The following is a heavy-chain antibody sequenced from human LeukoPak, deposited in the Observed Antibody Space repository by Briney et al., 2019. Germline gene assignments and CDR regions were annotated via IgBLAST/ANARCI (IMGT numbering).Heavy chain of an antibody. CDR3: ARHGHDLYGFLHPFDY. Sequence: KPSETLSLTCTVSGGSISSSSYCWGWIRQPPGKGLEWIGSIYYSGSTYYNPSLKSRVTISVDTSKNQFYLKLSSVTAADTAVYYCARHGHDLYGFLHPFDYGGQGTLVTVSS. D-gene: IGHD3-16*01. CDR1: GGSISSSSYC. CDR2: IYYSGST. V-gene: IGHV4-39*01. J-gene: IGHJ4*02.